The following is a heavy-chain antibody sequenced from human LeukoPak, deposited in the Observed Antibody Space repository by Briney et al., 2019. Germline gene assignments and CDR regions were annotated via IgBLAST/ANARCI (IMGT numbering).Heavy chain of an antibody. Sequence: GGSLRLSCAASGFTFSSYSMNWVRQAPGKGLEWVSYISSSSSSTIYYADSVKGRFTISRDNAKNSLYLQMNSLRAEDTAVYYCARDSHRSRYSSGWYGTINWFDPWGQGTLVTVSS. D-gene: IGHD6-19*01. V-gene: IGHV3-48*01. CDR2: ISSSSSSTI. CDR1: GFTFSSYS. J-gene: IGHJ5*02. CDR3: ARDSHRSRYSSGWYGTINWFDP.